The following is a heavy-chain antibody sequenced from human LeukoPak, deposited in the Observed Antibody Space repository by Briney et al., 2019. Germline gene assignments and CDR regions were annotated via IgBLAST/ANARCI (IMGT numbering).Heavy chain of an antibody. V-gene: IGHV4-38-2*01. CDR3: ARDYSNYVRGFDY. Sequence: KPSETLSLTCAVSGYSISSGYYWGWIRQPPGKGLEWIGSIYHSGSTYYNPSLKSRVTTSVDTSKNQFSLKLSSVTAADTAVYYCARDYSNYVRGFDYWGQGTLVTVSS. CDR1: GYSISSGYY. CDR2: IYHSGST. J-gene: IGHJ4*02. D-gene: IGHD4-11*01.